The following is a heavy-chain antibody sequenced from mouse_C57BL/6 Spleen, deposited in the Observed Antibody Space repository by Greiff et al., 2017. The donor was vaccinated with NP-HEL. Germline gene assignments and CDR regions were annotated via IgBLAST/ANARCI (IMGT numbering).Heavy chain of an antibody. D-gene: IGHD2-5*01. CDR3: ARQAYYSNYVDY. Sequence: EVQVVESGGDLVKPGGSLKLSCAASGFTFSSYGMSWVRQTPYQRLAWVATISRCGSYTYYPDRVKGRFTISRDNAKNTLYLQLSSLKSEETAMDYCARQAYYSNYVDYWGQGTTLTVSS. CDR2: ISRCGSYT. CDR1: GFTFSSYG. V-gene: IGHV5-6*01. J-gene: IGHJ2*01.